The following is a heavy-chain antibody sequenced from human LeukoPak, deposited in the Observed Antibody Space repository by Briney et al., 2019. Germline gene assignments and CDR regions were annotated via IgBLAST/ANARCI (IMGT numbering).Heavy chain of an antibody. CDR1: GYSFTTYW. CDR3: AKTHGELLAVSFDI. CDR2: INPGDSDT. D-gene: IGHD1-26*01. Sequence: GESLKISCKGSGYSFTTYWIGWVRQKPERGLEWMGIINPGDSDTRYSPSFQGQVTISADRSISTAYLQWNSLKPSDTAIYYCAKTHGELLAVSFDIWGQGTLVTVSS. V-gene: IGHV5-51*01. J-gene: IGHJ3*02.